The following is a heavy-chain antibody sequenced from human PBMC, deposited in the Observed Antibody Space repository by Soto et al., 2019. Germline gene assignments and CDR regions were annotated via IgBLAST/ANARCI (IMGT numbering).Heavy chain of an antibody. CDR3: AREGGYFDSSGSGVYHYYGVDV. CDR2: IYYTGST. Sequence: PSETLSLTCTVSGGPISPYYWSWIRQPAGKGLEWIGRIYYTGSTNYNPPLKSRISMSLETARNQISLKVNFVTAADTAVYYCAREGGYFDSSGSGVYHYYGVDVWGRGTTVTVSS. CDR1: GGPISPYY. V-gene: IGHV4-4*07. D-gene: IGHD3-22*01. J-gene: IGHJ6*02.